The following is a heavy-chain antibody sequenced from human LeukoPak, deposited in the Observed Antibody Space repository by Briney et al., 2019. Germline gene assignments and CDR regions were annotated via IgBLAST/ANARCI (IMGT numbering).Heavy chain of an antibody. Sequence: GGSLRLSCAASGFTFSSYWMSWVRQAPGKGLEWVANIKQDGSEKYYVDSVKGRFTISRDNAKNSLYLQMNSLRAEDTAVYYCASHDYGDYGRPAFDIWGQGTMVTVSS. CDR2: IKQDGSEK. V-gene: IGHV3-7*01. J-gene: IGHJ3*02. CDR3: ASHDYGDYGRPAFDI. D-gene: IGHD4-17*01. CDR1: GFTFSSYW.